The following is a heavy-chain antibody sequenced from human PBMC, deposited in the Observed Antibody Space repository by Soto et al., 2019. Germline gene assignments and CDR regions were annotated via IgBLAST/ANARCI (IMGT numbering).Heavy chain of an antibody. D-gene: IGHD3-10*01. CDR2: ISSSSSYI. CDR3: ATKNEPPYGSPDY. V-gene: IGHV3-21*01. Sequence: EVQLVESGGGLVKPGGSLRLSCAVSGFTFSSYSMNWVRQAPGKGLEWVSSISSSSSYIYYADSVNGRFTISRDNAKNSLYLQMNSLRAEDTAVYYCATKNEPPYGSPDYWGQGTLVTVSS. J-gene: IGHJ4*02. CDR1: GFTFSSYS.